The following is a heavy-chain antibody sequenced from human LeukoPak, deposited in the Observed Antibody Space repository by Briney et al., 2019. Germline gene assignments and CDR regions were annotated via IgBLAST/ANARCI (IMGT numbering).Heavy chain of an antibody. Sequence: SSETLSLTCASQSNSSDRHWGWFRQPPGKGLEWIGSMHPSGSTYYNPSLMSRVTISLDTSKNQFSLKVTSVTASGTAVYYCARDMTINWYYYWGQGTLVTVSS. V-gene: IGHV4-38-2*02. CDR2: MHPSGST. J-gene: IGHJ4*02. CDR3: ARDMTINWYYY. CDR1: SNSSDRH. D-gene: IGHD1-7*01.